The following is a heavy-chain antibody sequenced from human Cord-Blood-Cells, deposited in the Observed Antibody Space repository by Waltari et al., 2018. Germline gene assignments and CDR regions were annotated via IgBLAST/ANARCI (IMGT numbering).Heavy chain of an antibody. CDR2: SIPIFGTA. CDR1: GGTFSSYA. D-gene: IGHD6-13*01. CDR3: ARDLTSAAGDY. Sequence: QVQLVQSGAEVKKPGSSVKVSCKASGGTFSSYAISWVRQAPGQGLEWMGGSIPIFGTANYAQKCQGRVTITADESTSTAYMELSSLRSEDTAVYYCARDLTSAAGDYWGQGTLVTVSS. V-gene: IGHV1-69*01. J-gene: IGHJ4*02.